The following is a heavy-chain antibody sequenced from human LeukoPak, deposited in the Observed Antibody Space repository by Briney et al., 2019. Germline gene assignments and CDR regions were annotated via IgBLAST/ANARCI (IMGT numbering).Heavy chain of an antibody. D-gene: IGHD2-15*01. CDR1: GGSISSSSYY. CDR2: INHSGST. Sequence: PSETLSLTCTVSGGSISSSSYYWSWIRQPPGKGLEWIGEINHSGSTNYNPSLKSRVTISVDTSKNQFSLKLSSVTAADTAVYYCARRRRHCSGGSCYSWTYYFDYWGQGTLVTVSS. CDR3: ARRRRHCSGGSCYSWTYYFDY. J-gene: IGHJ4*02. V-gene: IGHV4-39*07.